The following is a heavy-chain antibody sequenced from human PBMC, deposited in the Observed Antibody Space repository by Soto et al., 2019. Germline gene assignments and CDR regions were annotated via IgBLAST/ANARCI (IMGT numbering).Heavy chain of an antibody. CDR1: GFTFSSYG. D-gene: IGHD7-27*01. Sequence: QVQLVESGGGVVQPGRSLRLSCAASGFTFSSYGMHWVRQAPGKGLEWVAVISYDGSNKYYADSVKGRFTISRDNSKNTRYLQMNSLRAEDTAVYYCAKVIRRWRTGGDAFDIWGQGTMVTVSS. V-gene: IGHV3-30*18. CDR2: ISYDGSNK. J-gene: IGHJ3*02. CDR3: AKVIRRWRTGGDAFDI.